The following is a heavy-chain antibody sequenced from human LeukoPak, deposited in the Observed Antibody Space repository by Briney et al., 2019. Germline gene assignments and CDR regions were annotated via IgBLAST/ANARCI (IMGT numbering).Heavy chain of an antibody. Sequence: SGPALVKPTQTLTLTCTFSGFSLSTSAMRVSWIRQPPGKALEWLARIDWDDDKFYSTPLKTRLTISKDTSKNQAVLTMTNTDPVDTAPFYGGGGGGGANIDYWGQGTLVTVSS. CDR3: GGGGGGANIDY. CDR1: GFSLSTSAMR. D-gene: IGHD3-16*01. J-gene: IGHJ4*02. CDR2: IDWDDDK. V-gene: IGHV2-70*03.